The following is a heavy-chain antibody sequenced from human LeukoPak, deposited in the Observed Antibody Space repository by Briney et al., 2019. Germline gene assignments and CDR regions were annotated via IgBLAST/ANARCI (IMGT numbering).Heavy chain of an antibody. CDR2: ISGSGGST. CDR1: GFTFSSCA. J-gene: IGHJ6*02. CDR3: AKDNLAAALVDV. Sequence: GGSLRLSCAASGFTFSSCAMGWVRQAPGKGLEWVSAISGSGGSTYYADSVKGRFTISRDNSKNTLYLQMNSLRAEDTAVYYCAKDNLAAALVDVWGQGTTVTVSS. V-gene: IGHV3-23*01. D-gene: IGHD6-13*01.